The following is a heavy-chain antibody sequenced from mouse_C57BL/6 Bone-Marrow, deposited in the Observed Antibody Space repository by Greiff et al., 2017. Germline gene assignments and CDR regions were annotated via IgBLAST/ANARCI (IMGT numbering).Heavy chain of an antibody. CDR3: ARHGYCGTGDY. CDR1: EYEIPSPD. J-gene: IGHJ2*01. CDR2: INTDGGST. D-gene: IGHD2-3*01. V-gene: IGHV5-2*01. Sequence: EVKLMESVGGLVQPGESLKLSCESNEYEIPSPDMSWVRKTPEKRLELVAAINTDGGSTYYPATMERRFIISRDTTTKTLYLQMSSLRTEDTALYYCARHGYCGTGDYWGQGTTLTVSS.